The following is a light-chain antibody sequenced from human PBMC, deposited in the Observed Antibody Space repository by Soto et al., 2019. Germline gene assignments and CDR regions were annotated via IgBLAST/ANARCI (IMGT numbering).Light chain of an antibody. CDR1: QSVLYSSNNKNY. Sequence: DIVMTQSPDSLAVSLGERATFNCKSSQSVLYSSNNKNYLAWYQQKPGQPPKLLIYWASTRESGVPDRFSGSGSGTDVTLTISSLQAEDGAVDYCQQYYSTPRTFGKGTKLEIQ. J-gene: IGKJ2*01. V-gene: IGKV4-1*01. CDR2: WAS. CDR3: QQYYSTPRT.